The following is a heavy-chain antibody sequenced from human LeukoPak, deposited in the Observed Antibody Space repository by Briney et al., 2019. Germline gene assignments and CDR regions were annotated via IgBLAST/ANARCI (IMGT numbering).Heavy chain of an antibody. V-gene: IGHV1-46*01. CDR3: ATFHANYYDSSGYYNFHY. D-gene: IGHD3-22*01. Sequence: ASVKVSCKASGYSFTGHYMHWVRQAPGQGLEWMGVINPRGTSKIYAEKFQGRVTMTTDTSTSTAYMELRSLRSDDTAVYYCATFHANYYDSSGYYNFHYWGQGTLVTVSS. J-gene: IGHJ4*02. CDR2: INPRGTSK. CDR1: GYSFTGHY.